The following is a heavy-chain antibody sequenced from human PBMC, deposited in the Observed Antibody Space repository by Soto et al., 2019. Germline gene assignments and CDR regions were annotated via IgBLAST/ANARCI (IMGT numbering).Heavy chain of an antibody. Sequence: QVTLKESGPVLVRPTETLTLTCTVSGFSLNNARVGVSWIRQPPGKALEWLAHILSNDGKSYSTSLKTRFSISKDTSKSQVVLTMTNMDPVDTATYYCARMLAVNYYYYYMDVWGKGTTVTVSS. J-gene: IGHJ6*03. CDR2: ILSNDGK. V-gene: IGHV2-26*01. D-gene: IGHD3-10*01. CDR1: GFSLNNARVG. CDR3: ARMLAVNYYYYYMDV.